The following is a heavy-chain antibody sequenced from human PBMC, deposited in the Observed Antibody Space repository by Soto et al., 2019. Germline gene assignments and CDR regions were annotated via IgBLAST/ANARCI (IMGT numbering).Heavy chain of an antibody. D-gene: IGHD1-26*01. CDR3: ARHLVGATRGNFDY. V-gene: IGHV5-51*01. J-gene: IGHJ4*02. CDR2: IYPYDSET. CDR1: GYSFTTYW. Sequence: GESLKLSCQASGYSFTTYWIGWVRQMPGKGLEWMGIIYPYDSETRYSPSFQGQVTISADKSISAAYLQWSSLKASDTAMYYCARHLVGATRGNFDYWGEGTLVTVSS.